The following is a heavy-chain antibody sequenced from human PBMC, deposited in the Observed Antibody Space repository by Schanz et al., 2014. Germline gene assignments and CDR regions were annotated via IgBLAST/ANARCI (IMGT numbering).Heavy chain of an antibody. Sequence: QVQLLQSGAEVKKPGASMKVSCKASGYTFTTYYMLWVRQAPGQGLEWMGIINPSGGSTRYGQKFQGRITVTTDTSTSTVYLKLSSLRSDDTAVYYCARDGVDAAAGGNYWGQGTLVTVSS. J-gene: IGHJ4*02. CDR3: ARDGVDAAAGGNY. V-gene: IGHV1-46*03. D-gene: IGHD6-13*01. CDR1: GYTFTTYY. CDR2: INPSGGST.